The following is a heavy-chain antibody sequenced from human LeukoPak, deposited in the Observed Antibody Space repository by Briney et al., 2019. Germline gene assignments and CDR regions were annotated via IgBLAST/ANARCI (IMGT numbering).Heavy chain of an antibody. CDR2: IYHSGST. J-gene: IGHJ4*02. CDR1: GGSISSGGYY. V-gene: IGHV4-30-2*01. CDR3: ARSPLYGDPYYFDY. D-gene: IGHD4-17*01. Sequence: PSQTLSLTCTVSGGSISSGGYYWSWIRQPPGKGLEWIGYIYHSGSTYYNPSLKSRVTISVDRSKNQFSLKLSSVTAADTAVYYCARSPLYGDPYYFDYWGQGTLVTVSS.